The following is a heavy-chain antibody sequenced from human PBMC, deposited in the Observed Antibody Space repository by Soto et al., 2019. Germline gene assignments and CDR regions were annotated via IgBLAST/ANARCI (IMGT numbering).Heavy chain of an antibody. CDR2: INPSGGST. V-gene: IGHV1-46*03. CDR1: GYTFTSYY. Sequence: QVQMVQSGAEVKKPGASVKVSCKTSGYTFTSYYIHWVRQAPGQGLEWMGIINPSGGSTSYAQKFQGRVIMTRATSTSTVYMELSSLRSEDTAVYYCARGLTVTGFDYWGQGTLVTVSS. CDR3: ARGLTVTGFDY. J-gene: IGHJ4*02. D-gene: IGHD4-17*01.